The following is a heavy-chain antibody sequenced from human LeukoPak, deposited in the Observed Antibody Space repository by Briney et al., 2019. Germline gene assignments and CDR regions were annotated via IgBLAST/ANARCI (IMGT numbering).Heavy chain of an antibody. J-gene: IGHJ5*02. CDR2: INPNSGGT. Sequence: ASVKVSCKASGYTFTGYYMHWVRQARGQGLEWMGWINPNSGGTNYAQKFQGRVTMTRDTSISTAYMELSRLRSDDTAVYYCARAPIVVSPWFDPWGQGTLVTVSS. CDR1: GYTFTGYY. V-gene: IGHV1-2*02. CDR3: ARAPIVVSPWFDP. D-gene: IGHD2-2*01.